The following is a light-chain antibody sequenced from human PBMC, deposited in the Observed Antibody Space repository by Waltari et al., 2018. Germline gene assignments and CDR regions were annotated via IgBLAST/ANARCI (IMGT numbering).Light chain of an antibody. J-gene: IGKJ2*01. CDR2: GAS. CDR3: QQYGGAYT. Sequence: EIVLTQSPGTLSLSPGERATLSCRASQSVRSSQLAWYQQKPGQAPRLLIYGASIRLTGIPDRFGGGESGTDFTLTISRLEPEDFAVYYCQQYGGAYTFGQGTKLEIK. V-gene: IGKV3-20*01. CDR1: QSVRSSQ.